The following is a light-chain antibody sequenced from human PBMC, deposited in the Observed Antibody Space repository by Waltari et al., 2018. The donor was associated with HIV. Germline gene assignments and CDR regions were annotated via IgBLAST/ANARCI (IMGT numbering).Light chain of an antibody. V-gene: IGKV4-1*01. CDR2: WAS. CDR3: QQYLRSPPT. J-gene: IGKJ4*01. Sequence: DIAMTQSPDSLPVSLGERATINCTSSRSILYSSDNRNYLAWYQQKPRQPPRLLISWASTRESGVPDRFSGSGSGTDFALTISRLQAEDVAVYHCQQYLRSPPTFGGGTKVEIK. CDR1: RSILYSSDNRNY.